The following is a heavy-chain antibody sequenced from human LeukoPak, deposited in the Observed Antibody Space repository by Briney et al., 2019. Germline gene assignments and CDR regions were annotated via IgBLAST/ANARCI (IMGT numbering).Heavy chain of an antibody. CDR2: INPNSGGT. Sequence: ASVKVSCKASGYTFTGYYMHWVRQAPGQGLEWMGWINPNSGGTNYAQEFQGRVTMTRDTSISTAYMELSRLRSDDTAVYYCARVVPAADVDPWGQGTLVTVSS. J-gene: IGHJ5*02. V-gene: IGHV1-2*02. CDR3: ARVVPAADVDP. CDR1: GYTFTGYY. D-gene: IGHD2-2*01.